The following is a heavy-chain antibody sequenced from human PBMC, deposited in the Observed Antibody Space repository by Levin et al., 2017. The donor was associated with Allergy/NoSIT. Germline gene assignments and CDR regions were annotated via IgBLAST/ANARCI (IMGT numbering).Heavy chain of an antibody. CDR3: ARVGDFWSGYYGPFDY. J-gene: IGHJ4*02. D-gene: IGHD3-3*01. V-gene: IGHV1-46*01. CDR1: GYTFTSYY. CDR2: INPSGGST. Sequence: ASVKVSCKASGYTFTSYYMHWVRQAPGQGLEWMGIINPSGGSTSYAQKFQGRVTMTRDTSTSTVYMELSSLRSEDTAVYYCARVGDFWSGYYGPFDYWGQGTLVTVSS.